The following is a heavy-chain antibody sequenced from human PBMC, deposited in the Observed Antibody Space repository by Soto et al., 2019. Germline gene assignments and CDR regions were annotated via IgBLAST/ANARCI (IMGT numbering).Heavy chain of an antibody. J-gene: IGHJ4*02. V-gene: IGHV4-39*02. CDR3: AREGYVPFNGFWVY. CDR2: IYYSGST. Sequence: QLQLQESGPGLVKPSETLSLTCTVSGGSISSSSYYWGWIRQPPGKGLEWIGSIYYSGSTYYNPSLKRRVTISVDTSKNQFSLKLSSVTAADTAVYYCAREGYVPFNGFWVYWGQGTLVTVSS. CDR1: GGSISSSSYY. D-gene: IGHD3-10*01.